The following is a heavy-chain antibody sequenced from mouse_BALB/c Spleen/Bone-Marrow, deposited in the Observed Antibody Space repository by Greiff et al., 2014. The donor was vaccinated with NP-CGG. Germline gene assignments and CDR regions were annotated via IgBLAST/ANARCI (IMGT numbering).Heavy chain of an antibody. D-gene: IGHD1-1*01. CDR3: ARIYYGSSYDY. J-gene: IGHJ2*01. V-gene: IGHV3-1*02. CDR2: IHYSGST. Sequence: EVKLQESGPDLVKPSQSLSLTCTVTGYSITSGYSWNWIRQFPGNRLEWMGYIHYSGSTNYNPSLKSRISITRDTSKNQFFLQLNSVTTEDTATYYCARIYYGSSYDYWGQGTTLTVSS. CDR1: GYSITSGYS.